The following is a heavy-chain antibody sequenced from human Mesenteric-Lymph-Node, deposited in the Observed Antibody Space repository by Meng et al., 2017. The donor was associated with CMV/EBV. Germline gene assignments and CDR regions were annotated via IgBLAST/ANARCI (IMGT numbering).Heavy chain of an antibody. J-gene: IGHJ3*02. CDR1: GFSFSGYE. D-gene: IGHD6-13*01. Sequence: GGSLRLSCTTSGFSFSGYEMDWVRQAPGKGLEWVAVIWYDGSNKYYADSVKGRFTISRDNSKNTLYLQMNSLRAEDTAVYYCAKDPAAAGTDNTFDIWGQGTMVTVSS. CDR2: IWYDGSNK. CDR3: AKDPAAAGTDNTFDI. V-gene: IGHV3-33*06.